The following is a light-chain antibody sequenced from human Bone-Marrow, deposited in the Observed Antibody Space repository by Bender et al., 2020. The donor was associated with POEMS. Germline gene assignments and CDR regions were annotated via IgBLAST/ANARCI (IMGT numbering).Light chain of an antibody. CDR3: GVWDSGLRTGV. J-gene: IGLJ3*02. V-gene: IGLV1-51*01. CDR2: DNS. Sequence: QSVLTQAPSVSAAPGQRVTISCSGRSSNIGTNYLSWYQQVPGTAPRLLIYDNSKRPPGIPDRFSGSKSDTSATLAIAAVQSGDEADYFCGVWDSGLRTGVFGGGTKLTVL. CDR1: SSNIGTNY.